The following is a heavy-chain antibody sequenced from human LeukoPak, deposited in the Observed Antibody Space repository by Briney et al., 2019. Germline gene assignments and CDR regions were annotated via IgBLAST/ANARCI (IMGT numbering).Heavy chain of an antibody. D-gene: IGHD3-3*01. CDR2: ISGGGGST. CDR3: AKEFPRTFGVVYHAFDI. CDR1: GFTFSSYG. V-gene: IGHV3-23*01. Sequence: GGSLRLSCAASGFTFSSYGMSWVRQAPGKGLEWVSAISGGGGSTYYADSVKGRFTISRDNSKNTLYLQMNSLRAEDTAVYYCAKEFPRTFGVVYHAFDIWGQGTMVTVSS. J-gene: IGHJ3*02.